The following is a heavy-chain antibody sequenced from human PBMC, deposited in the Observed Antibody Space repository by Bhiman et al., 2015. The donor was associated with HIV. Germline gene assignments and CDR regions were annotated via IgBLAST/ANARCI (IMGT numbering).Heavy chain of an antibody. V-gene: IGHV3-21*03. CDR2: ISSSSTYI. D-gene: IGHD1-14*01. J-gene: IGHJ6*02. CDR1: GFTFTSYS. Sequence: EVQLVESGGGLVKPGGSLRLSCAASGFTFTSYSMNWVRQAPGKGLEWVSSISSSSTYIYYADSVKGRFTISRDNAKNSLYLQLNSLRAEDTAVYYCARDRYTGFNYYGMDVWGQGTTVTVS. CDR3: ARDRYTGFNYYGMDV.